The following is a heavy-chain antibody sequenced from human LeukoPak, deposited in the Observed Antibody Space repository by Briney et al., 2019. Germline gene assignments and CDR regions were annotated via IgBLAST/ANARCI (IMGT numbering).Heavy chain of an antibody. V-gene: IGHV3-23*01. D-gene: IGHD1-1*01. CDR1: RFTFSSYA. CDR3: ALITGKRDFGY. J-gene: IGHJ4*02. CDR2: ISKSGDST. Sequence: GGSLRLSCTASRFTFSSYAMSWVRQAPGKGLEWVSAISKSGDSTYFAGSVMGRFAISRDNSKNTLYLQMNSLRAEDTAVYYCALITGKRDFGYWGQGTPVTVSS.